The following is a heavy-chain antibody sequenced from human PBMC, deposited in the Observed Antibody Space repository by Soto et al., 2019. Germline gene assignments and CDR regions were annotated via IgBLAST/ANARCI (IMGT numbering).Heavy chain of an antibody. CDR2: ISDDGATT. V-gene: IGHV3-74*01. CDR3: TRGHRADSSGTGDH. D-gene: IGHD1-26*01. Sequence: PGGSLRLSCVVSGFTFSMYWMHWVRQVPGQSPFWVPRISDDGATTNYADSVRGRFTISRDNSKNTLYLQMNNLKPDDTAIYYCTRGHRADSSGTGDHWGQGTRVTVSS. CDR1: GFTFSMYW. J-gene: IGHJ4*02.